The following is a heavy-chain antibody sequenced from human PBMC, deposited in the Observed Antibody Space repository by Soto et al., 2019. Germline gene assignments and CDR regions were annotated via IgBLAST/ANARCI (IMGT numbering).Heavy chain of an antibody. CDR2: ISGSGGST. Sequence: GGSLRLSCAASGFTFSSYAMSWVRQAPGKGLEWVSAISGSGGSTYYADSVKGRFTISRDNSKNTLYLQMNSLRAEDTAVYYCAKDQLYCSGGSCYLYWGRGTLVTVSS. J-gene: IGHJ4*02. V-gene: IGHV3-23*01. D-gene: IGHD2-15*01. CDR3: AKDQLYCSGGSCYLY. CDR1: GFTFSSYA.